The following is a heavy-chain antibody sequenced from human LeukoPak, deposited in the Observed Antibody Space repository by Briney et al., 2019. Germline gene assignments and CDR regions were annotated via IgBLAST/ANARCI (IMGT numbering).Heavy chain of an antibody. D-gene: IGHD6-13*01. CDR1: GFTFSTYG. V-gene: IGHV3-30*02. CDR3: ANGGMRQQLVPLFFDY. Sequence: PGGSLRLSCVASGFTFSTYGMHWVRQAPGKGLEWVAFIEYEGGNNKYYADSVKGRFTISRDNSKNTLYLQMNSLRAEDTAVYYCANGGMRQQLVPLFFDYWGQGTLVTVSS. J-gene: IGHJ4*02. CDR2: IEYEGGNNK.